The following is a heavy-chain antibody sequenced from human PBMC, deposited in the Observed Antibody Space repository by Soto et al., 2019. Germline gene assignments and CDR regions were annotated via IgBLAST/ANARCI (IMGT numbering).Heavy chain of an antibody. J-gene: IGHJ6*02. V-gene: IGHV1-18*01. CDR3: ARDLPTMDV. CDR1: GYTFTSSG. Sequence: QVQLVQSGSDVKKPGASVKVSCKASGYTFTSSGISWVRQAPGQGLEWMGWSRAYNGNTNYAQKLQGRVTMTTDTCTSTAYMELRSLRSDDTAVYYCARDLPTMDVWGQGTTVNVSS. CDR2: SRAYNGNT.